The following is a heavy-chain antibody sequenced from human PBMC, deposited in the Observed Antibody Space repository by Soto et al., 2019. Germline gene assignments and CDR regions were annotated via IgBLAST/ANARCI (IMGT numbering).Heavy chain of an antibody. Sequence: QVQLVQSGAEVKKPGASVTVSCKASGYTFTSYGISWVRQAPGQGLEWMGWISAYNGNTNYAQKLKGRVTMTTDTCTSTVYMELRSLKSDDTAVYDCARNQGYSSSWYHYWGQGTLVTVSS. J-gene: IGHJ4*02. V-gene: IGHV1-18*01. CDR2: ISAYNGNT. D-gene: IGHD6-13*01. CDR1: GYTFTSYG. CDR3: ARNQGYSSSWYHY.